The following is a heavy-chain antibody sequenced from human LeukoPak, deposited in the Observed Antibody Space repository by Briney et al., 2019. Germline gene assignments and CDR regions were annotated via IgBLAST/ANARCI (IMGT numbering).Heavy chain of an antibody. CDR1: GGSISSGGYS. J-gene: IGHJ4*02. V-gene: IGHV4-30-2*01. CDR3: ARSPGDSSGFLY. Sequence: SETLSLTCAVSGGSISSGGYSWSWIRQPPGKGLEWIGYIYHSGSTYYNPSLKSRVTISVDRSKNQFSLKLSSVTAADTAVYYCARSPGDSSGFLYWGQGTLVTVSS. D-gene: IGHD3-22*01. CDR2: IYHSGST.